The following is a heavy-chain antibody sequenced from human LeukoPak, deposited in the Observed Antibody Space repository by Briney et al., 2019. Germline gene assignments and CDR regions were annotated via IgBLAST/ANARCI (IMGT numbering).Heavy chain of an antibody. J-gene: IGHJ4*02. CDR3: AKDDTVTRYYFDF. Sequence: GGSLRLSCAASGFTFTNYDKNWVRQAPGKGLEWVSTISGCGGSTYYADSVKGRFTISRDNSKNTLYLQMNSLRADDTAVYYCAKDDTVTRYYFDFWGQGTLVTVSS. V-gene: IGHV3-23*01. D-gene: IGHD2-2*01. CDR1: GFTFTNYD. CDR2: ISGCGGST.